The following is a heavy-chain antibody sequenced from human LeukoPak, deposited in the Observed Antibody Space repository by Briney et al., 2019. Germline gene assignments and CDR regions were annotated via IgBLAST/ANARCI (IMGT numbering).Heavy chain of an antibody. J-gene: IGHJ4*02. CDR3: ARDVKTYYYDSSGYYFDY. V-gene: IGHV1-18*01. D-gene: IGHD3-22*01. Sequence: ASVKLSCKASGYTFTSHGISWVRQAPGQGLGWMGCISTYNDNTHYAPKIQGRVTMTTDTSTRTAYMELRSLKSDDTAVYYCARDVKTYYYDSSGYYFDYWGQGTLVTVAS. CDR1: GYTFTSHG. CDR2: ISTYNDNT.